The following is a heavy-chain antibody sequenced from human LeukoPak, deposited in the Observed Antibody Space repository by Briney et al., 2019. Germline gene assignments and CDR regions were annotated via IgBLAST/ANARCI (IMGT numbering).Heavy chain of an antibody. J-gene: IGHJ4*02. D-gene: IGHD3-10*01. CDR1: GFTFSSYG. CDR3: AKEIYFGSGSFADY. Sequence: GRSLRLSCAASGFTFSSYGMHWVRQAPGKGLEWVAAISNDGSNKYYADSVKGRFTISRDNSKNTVYLQMNSLRAEDTAVFYCAKEIYFGSGSFADYWGQGTLVTVSS. CDR2: ISNDGSNK. V-gene: IGHV3-30*18.